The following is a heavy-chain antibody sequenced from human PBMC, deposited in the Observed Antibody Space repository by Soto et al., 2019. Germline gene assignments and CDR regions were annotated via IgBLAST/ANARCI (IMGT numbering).Heavy chain of an antibody. V-gene: IGHV4-4*02. Sequence: SSETLSLTCAVSGASISNTDWWTWVRQPPGKGLEWIGEIYHSGTTNCDPSLKSRVTISLDKSKSQFSLKLTSVTAADTAVYYCAIPGAGDFDYWGRGTQVTVSS. CDR1: GASISNTDW. CDR2: IYHSGTT. J-gene: IGHJ4*02. D-gene: IGHD6-13*01. CDR3: AIPGAGDFDY.